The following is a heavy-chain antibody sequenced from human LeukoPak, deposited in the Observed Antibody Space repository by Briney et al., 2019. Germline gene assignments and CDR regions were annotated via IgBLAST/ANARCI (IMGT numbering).Heavy chain of an antibody. J-gene: IGHJ4*02. CDR2: INSDGSSK. D-gene: IGHD3-3*01. CDR3: VTSLENRSGGFITYYCYY. Sequence: PGGSLRLSCEASGIAFSSYCMTWVRQAPGQGLVWVSRINSDGSSKSYADSVKGRFTISRDNAKNTVYLQMNSLRAEDTAVYYCVTSLENRSGGFITYYCYYWGQGTLVTVSS. CDR1: GIAFSSYC. V-gene: IGHV3-74*01.